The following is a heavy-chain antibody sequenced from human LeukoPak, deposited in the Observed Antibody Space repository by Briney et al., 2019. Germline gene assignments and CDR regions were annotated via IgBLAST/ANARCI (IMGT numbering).Heavy chain of an antibody. D-gene: IGHD1-26*01. CDR1: GFTFSTYA. J-gene: IGHJ5*02. CDR2: ITGNAGFI. Sequence: PGGSLRLSCTPSGFTFSTYAMNWVRQAPGKGLEWVGGITGNAGFIGYADSVKGRFIISRDNTNNRLFLQMRSLRGEDTAVYYCAKDKVPDGKWEIHRWGQGTLVTVSS. V-gene: IGHV3-23*01. CDR3: AKDKVPDGKWEIHR.